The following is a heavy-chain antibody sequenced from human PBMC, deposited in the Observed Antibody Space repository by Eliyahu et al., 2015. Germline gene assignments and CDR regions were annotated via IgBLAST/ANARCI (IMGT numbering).Heavy chain of an antibody. V-gene: IGHV4-39*01. CDR1: GGSXSSXIYY. Sequence: QLQLQESGPGLVKPSETLSLTCTVSGGSXSSXIYYWGWIRQPPGKGLEWIASIYYSGSTYYNPSLKTRVSMSIDTSKNQFSLKVTSVTAADTAVYYCARRVSQVEYSSSWPIDYWGQGTLVTVSS. D-gene: IGHD6-13*01. CDR3: ARRVSQVEYSSSWPIDY. J-gene: IGHJ4*02. CDR2: IYYSGST.